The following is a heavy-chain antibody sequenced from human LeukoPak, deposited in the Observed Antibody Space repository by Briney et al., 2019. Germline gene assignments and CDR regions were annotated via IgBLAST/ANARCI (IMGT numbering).Heavy chain of an antibody. CDR3: ARDGELLDY. J-gene: IGHJ4*02. V-gene: IGHV3-48*03. Sequence: GGSLRLSCAASGFTFSSYEMNWVRQAPGKGLEGVSYISSSGSTIYYADSVKGRFTISRDNAKNSLYLQMNSLRAEDTAVYYCARDGELLDYWGQGTLVTVSS. CDR2: ISSSGSTI. CDR1: GFTFSSYE. D-gene: IGHD3-10*01.